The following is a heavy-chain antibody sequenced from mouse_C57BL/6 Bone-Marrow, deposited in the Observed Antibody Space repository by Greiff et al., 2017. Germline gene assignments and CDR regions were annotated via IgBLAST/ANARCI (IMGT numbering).Heavy chain of an antibody. J-gene: IGHJ1*03. D-gene: IGHD1-1*01. CDR3: GREVSSSAYWYFDV. Sequence: QVQLQQPGAELVKPGASVKLSCKASGYTFTSYWMQWVKQRPGQGLEWIGEIDPSDSYTNYNQKFKGKATLTVDTPSSTAYMQLSSLTSEDSAFCYCGREVSSSAYWYFDVWGTGTTVTVSS. CDR2: IDPSDSYT. CDR1: GYTFTSYW. V-gene: IGHV1-50*01.